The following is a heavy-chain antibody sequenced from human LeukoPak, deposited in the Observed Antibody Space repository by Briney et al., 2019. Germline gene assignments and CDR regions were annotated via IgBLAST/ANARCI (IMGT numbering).Heavy chain of an antibody. CDR3: TKVRSPGRTAASEI. CDR1: GFTFDDYA. J-gene: IGHJ3*02. CDR2: ISWDSGII. D-gene: IGHD2-21*02. V-gene: IGHV3-9*01. Sequence: GRSLRLSCAASGFTFDDYAMHWVRQAPGKGLEWVSGISWDSGIIGHADSVKGRFTTSRDNAKNSLYLQMNSLRPEDTALYYCTKVRSPGRTAASEIWGQGTMVTVSS.